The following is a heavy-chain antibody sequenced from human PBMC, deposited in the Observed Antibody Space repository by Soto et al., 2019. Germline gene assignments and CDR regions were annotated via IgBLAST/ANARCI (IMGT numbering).Heavy chain of an antibody. CDR1: GGSISSGGYY. D-gene: IGHD3-3*01. J-gene: IGHJ5*02. Sequence: SETLSLTCTVSGGSISSGGYYWSWIRQHPGKGLEWIGYIYYSGSTYYNPSLKSRVTISVDTSKNQFSLKLSSVTAADTAVYYCARESYYDFWSGYYTGAVCIDLWCQGILVTVSS. CDR3: ARESYYDFWSGYYTGAVCIDL. CDR2: IYYSGST. V-gene: IGHV4-31*03.